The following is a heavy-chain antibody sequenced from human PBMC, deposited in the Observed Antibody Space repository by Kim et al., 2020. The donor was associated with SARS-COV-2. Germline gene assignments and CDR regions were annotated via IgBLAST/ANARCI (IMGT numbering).Heavy chain of an antibody. D-gene: IGHD3-3*01. Sequence: ASVKVSCKASGYTFTSYGISWVRQAPGQGLEWMGWISAYNGNTNYAQKLQGRVTMTTDTSTSTAYMELRSLRSDDTAVYYCATYDFWGGSYLPTHWGQGTLVTVSS. V-gene: IGHV1-18*01. CDR1: GYTFTSYG. CDR3: ATYDFWGGSYLPTH. CDR2: ISAYNGNT. J-gene: IGHJ4*02.